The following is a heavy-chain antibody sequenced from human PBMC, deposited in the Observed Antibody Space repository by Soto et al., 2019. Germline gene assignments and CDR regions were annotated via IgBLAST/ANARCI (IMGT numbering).Heavy chain of an antibody. J-gene: IGHJ5*02. V-gene: IGHV1-2*04. CDR1: GYTFTGYY. CDR2: INPNSGGT. Sequence: QVQLVQSGAEVKKPGASVKVSCKASGYTFTGYYMHWVRQAPGQGLEWMGWINPNSGGTNYAQKFQGWVSMTRDTSISTANMELSRLRSDDTAVYYCASGWPGIAAAYNWFDPWGQGTLVTVSS. CDR3: ASGWPGIAAAYNWFDP. D-gene: IGHD6-13*01.